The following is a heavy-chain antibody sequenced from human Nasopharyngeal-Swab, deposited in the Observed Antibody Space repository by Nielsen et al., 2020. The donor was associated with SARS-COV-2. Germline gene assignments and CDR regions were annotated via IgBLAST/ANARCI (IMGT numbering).Heavy chain of an antibody. CDR3: ARQNSNFYYYYMDV. J-gene: IGHJ6*03. V-gene: IGHV1-2*06. CDR1: GYTFTDYY. D-gene: IGHD5-18*01. Sequence: ASVKVSCKASGYTFTDYYIHWVRQAPGQGLEWMGRINPNTADTNYAQKFQGRVTMTRDTSINTAYMEMSSLKSDDTAVYYCARQNSNFYYYYMDVWGKGITVTVSS. CDR2: INPNTADT.